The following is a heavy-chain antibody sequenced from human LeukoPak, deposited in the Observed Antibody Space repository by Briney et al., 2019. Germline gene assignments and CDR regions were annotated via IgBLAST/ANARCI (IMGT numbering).Heavy chain of an antibody. J-gene: IGHJ4*02. CDR3: ARDTTRYFDY. Sequence: ASVKVSCKASGYTFTTYYMHWVRQAPGQGLEWMGIINPSGGSTSYTQKFQGRVTMTRDTSTSIVYMELSSLRSEDTAVYYCARDTTRYFDYWGQGTLVTVSS. CDR1: GYTFTTYY. V-gene: IGHV1-46*01. CDR2: INPSGGST. D-gene: IGHD1-1*01.